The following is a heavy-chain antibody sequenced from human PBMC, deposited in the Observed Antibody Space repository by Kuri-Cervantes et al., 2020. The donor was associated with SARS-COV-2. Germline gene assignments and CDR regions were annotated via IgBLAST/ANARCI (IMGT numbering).Heavy chain of an antibody. CDR2: IWYDGSNK. V-gene: IGHV3-33*01. D-gene: IGHD1-7*01. CDR1: GFTFSSYG. J-gene: IGHJ6*02. Sequence: SCAASGFTFSSYGMHWVRQAPGKGLEWVAVIWYDGSNKYYADSVKGRFTISRDNSKNTLYLQMNSLRAEDTAVYYCARCSGITGTDFYYYYGMDVWGQGTTVTVSS. CDR3: ARCSGITGTDFYYYYGMDV.